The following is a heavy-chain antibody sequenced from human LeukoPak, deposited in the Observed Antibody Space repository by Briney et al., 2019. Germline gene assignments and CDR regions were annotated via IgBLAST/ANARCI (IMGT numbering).Heavy chain of an antibody. CDR1: GGTFSSYA. V-gene: IGHV1-69*06. J-gene: IGHJ3*02. CDR3: ARESVLAAAGTISAFDI. D-gene: IGHD6-13*01. CDR2: IIPIFGTA. Sequence: ASVKVSCKASGGTFSSYAISWVRQAPGQGLEWMGGIIPIFGTANYAQKFQGGVTITADKSTSTAYMELSSLRSEDTAVYYCARESVLAAAGTISAFDIWGQGTMVTVSS.